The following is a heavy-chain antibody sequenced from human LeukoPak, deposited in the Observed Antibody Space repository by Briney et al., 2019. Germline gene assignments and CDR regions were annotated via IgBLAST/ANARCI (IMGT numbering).Heavy chain of an antibody. Sequence: ASVKVSCKASGYTFTSYAMHWVRQAPGQRLEWMGWINAGNGNTKYSQKFQGRVTMTRDTSISTAYMELSRLTSDDTAMYYCARDYCSSTSCLFDYWGQGTLVTVSS. J-gene: IGHJ4*02. V-gene: IGHV1-3*01. D-gene: IGHD2-2*01. CDR3: ARDYCSSTSCLFDY. CDR2: INAGNGNT. CDR1: GYTFTSYA.